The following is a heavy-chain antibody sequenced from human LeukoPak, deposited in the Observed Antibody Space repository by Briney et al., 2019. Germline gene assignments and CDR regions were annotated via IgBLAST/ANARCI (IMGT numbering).Heavy chain of an antibody. J-gene: IGHJ6*02. V-gene: IGHV3-21*01. CDR3: APYYYGSGSYSYGMDV. CDR1: GFNFRGYT. D-gene: IGHD3-10*01. CDR2: ISSSGSSK. Sequence: PGGSLRLSCAASGFNFRGYTMNWVRQAPGKGLEWVSSISSSGSSKYYAESVKGRFTISRDNARNSLFLQMDSLRAEDTALYYCAPYYYGSGSYSYGMDVWGQATTVTVPS.